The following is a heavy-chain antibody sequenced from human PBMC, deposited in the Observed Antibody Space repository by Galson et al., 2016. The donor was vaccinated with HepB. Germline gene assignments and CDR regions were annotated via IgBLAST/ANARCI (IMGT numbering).Heavy chain of an antibody. Sequence: SLRLSCAASGFTFSSYDMHWVRQATGKGLEWVSTIGTAGDTYYPGSVKGRFTLSRENAKNSLYLQMNSLRAGGTAVYYCARGAARPGDWYFDLWGRGTLVTVSS. J-gene: IGHJ2*01. D-gene: IGHD6-6*01. V-gene: IGHV3-13*04. CDR2: IGTAGDT. CDR1: GFTFSSYD. CDR3: ARGAARPGDWYFDL.